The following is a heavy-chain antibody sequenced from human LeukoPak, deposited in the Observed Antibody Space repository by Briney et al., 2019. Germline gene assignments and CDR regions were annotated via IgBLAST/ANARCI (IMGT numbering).Heavy chain of an antibody. V-gene: IGHV3-7*01. CDR2: IKQDGSEK. Sequence: GGSLRLSCAASGFTFSSYWMSWVRQAPGKGLEWVANIKQDGSEKYYVDSVKGRFTISRDNAKNSLYLQMNSLRAEDTAVYYCARMGGYSSSWSPFDYWGQGTLVTVSS. CDR1: GFTFSSYW. D-gene: IGHD6-13*01. CDR3: ARMGGYSSSWSPFDY. J-gene: IGHJ4*02.